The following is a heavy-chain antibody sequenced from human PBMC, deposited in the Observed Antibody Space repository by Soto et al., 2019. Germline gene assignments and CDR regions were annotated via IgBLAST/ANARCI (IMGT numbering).Heavy chain of an antibody. CDR2: IIPIFGTA. J-gene: IGHJ6*02. D-gene: IGHD1-26*01. CDR3: ARTQGGATPPSYYYYGMDV. Sequence: SVKFSCKASGYIFPDYYVHWVRQAPGQGLEWMGGIIPIFGTANYAQKFQGRVTITADESTSTAYMELGSLRSEDTAVYYCARTQGGATPPSYYYYGMDVWGQGTTVTVSS. CDR1: GYIFPDYY. V-gene: IGHV1-69*13.